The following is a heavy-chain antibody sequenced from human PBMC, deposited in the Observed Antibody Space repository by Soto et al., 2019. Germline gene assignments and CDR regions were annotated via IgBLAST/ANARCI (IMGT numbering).Heavy chain of an antibody. Sequence: SETLSLTCTVSGGSISSGDYYWSWIRQPPGKGLEWIGYIYYSGSTYYNPSLKSRVTISVDTSKNQFSLKLSSVTAADTAVYYCARGNDYGDYGSYYYYGMDVWGQGTTVTVSS. CDR1: GGSISSGDYY. J-gene: IGHJ6*02. CDR3: ARGNDYGDYGSYYYYGMDV. V-gene: IGHV4-30-4*01. D-gene: IGHD4-17*01. CDR2: IYYSGST.